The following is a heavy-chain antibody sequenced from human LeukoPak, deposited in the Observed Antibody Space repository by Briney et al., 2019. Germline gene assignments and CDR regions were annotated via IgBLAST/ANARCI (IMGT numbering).Heavy chain of an antibody. J-gene: IGHJ6*02. D-gene: IGHD3-3*01. CDR1: GYTFTSYY. V-gene: IGHV1-46*01. CDR2: INPSGGST. Sequence: GASVKVSCKASGYTFTSYYMHWVRQAPGQGLEWMGIINPSGGSTSYAQKFQGRVTMTRDTSTCTVYMELSSLRSEDTAVYYCARSQHPLPVPDYDFWSGYYTVLGLGGGIYGMDVWGQGTTVTVSS. CDR3: ARSQHPLPVPDYDFWSGYYTVLGLGGGIYGMDV.